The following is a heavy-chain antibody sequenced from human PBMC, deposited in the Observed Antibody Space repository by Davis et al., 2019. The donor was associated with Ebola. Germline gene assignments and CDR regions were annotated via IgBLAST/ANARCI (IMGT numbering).Heavy chain of an antibody. CDR1: GYTFTDYL. D-gene: IGHD3-10*01. V-gene: IGHV1-2*02. J-gene: IGHJ4*02. CDR2: INPNTGGT. CDR3: ARGAAMVQGVISFHYFDY. Sequence: ASVKVSCKASGYTFTDYLMHWVRQAPGQGLEYMGWINPNTGGTNFAQEFQGRVSMTRDTSISTVYMELTRLKSDDTAVYYCARGAAMVQGVISFHYFDYWGQGTLVTVSS.